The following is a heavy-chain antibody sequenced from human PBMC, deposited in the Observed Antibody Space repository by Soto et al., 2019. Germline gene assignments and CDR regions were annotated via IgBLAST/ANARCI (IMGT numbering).Heavy chain of an antibody. CDR1: GYTFTSYG. J-gene: IGHJ5*02. CDR3: ARDTLDIVVVPAAMGFDP. V-gene: IGHV1-18*01. D-gene: IGHD2-2*01. Sequence: ASVKVSCKASGYTFTSYGISWVRQSPGQGLEWMGWISAYNGDTNYAQKLQGRVTMTTDTSTSTAYMELRSLRSDDTAVYYCARDTLDIVVVPAAMGFDPWGQGTLVTVSS. CDR2: ISAYNGDT.